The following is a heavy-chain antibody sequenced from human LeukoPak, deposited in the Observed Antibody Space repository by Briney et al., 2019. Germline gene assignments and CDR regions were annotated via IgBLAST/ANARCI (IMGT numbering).Heavy chain of an antibody. J-gene: IGHJ6*03. V-gene: IGHV3-30*02. CDR2: IRYDGSNK. D-gene: IGHD1-7*01. CDR3: AKHFLNWNYRYYYYMDV. CDR1: GFTFSSYG. Sequence: PGGSLRLSCAASGFTFSSYGMHWVRQAPGKGLEWVAFIRYDGSNKYYADSVKGRFTISRDNSKNTLYLQMNSLRAEDTAVYYCAKHFLNWNYRYYYYMDVWGKGTTVTVSS.